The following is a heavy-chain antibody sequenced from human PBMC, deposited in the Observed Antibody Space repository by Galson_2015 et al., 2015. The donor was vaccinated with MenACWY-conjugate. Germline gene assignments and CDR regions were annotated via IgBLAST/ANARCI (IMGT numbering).Heavy chain of an antibody. V-gene: IGHV5-51*03. D-gene: IGHD3-10*01. J-gene: IGHJ4*02. CDR3: ASGYYGSGSYPDYFDF. CDR2: IYPADSDT. CDR1: GYSFSDYW. Sequence: SGAEVKKPGDSLKISCKASGYSFSDYWIGWVRQMPGEGLEWMGIIYPADSDTRYSPSLQGQVTISADKSIRAAYLQWSSLRASDTAVYYCASGYYGSGSYPDYFDFWGQGNLVTVSS.